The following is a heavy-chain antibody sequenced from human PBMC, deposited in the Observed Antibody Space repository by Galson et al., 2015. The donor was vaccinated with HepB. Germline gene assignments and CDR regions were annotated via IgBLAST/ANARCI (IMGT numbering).Heavy chain of an antibody. Sequence: SLRLSCAASGFTCSSYWMSGVRQAPGKGLEWVANIKLDGSEKYYVDSVKGRFTISRDNAENSLYLQMNSLRAGDTAVYYCARVYDDFWSGYYSSYWFDPWGQGTLVTVSS. D-gene: IGHD3-3*01. CDR1: GFTCSSYW. V-gene: IGHV3-7*03. CDR3: ARVYDDFWSGYYSSYWFDP. CDR2: IKLDGSEK. J-gene: IGHJ5*02.